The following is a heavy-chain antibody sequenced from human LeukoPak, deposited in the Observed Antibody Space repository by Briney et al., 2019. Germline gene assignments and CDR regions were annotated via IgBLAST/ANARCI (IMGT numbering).Heavy chain of an antibody. V-gene: IGHV1-46*01. J-gene: IGHJ4*02. Sequence: ASVKVSCKASGYTFTSYYMHWVRQAPGQGLEWMGIINPSGGSTSYAQKFQGRVTMTRDMSTSTVFMELSSLRSEDTAVYYCARPGIAAAGNLYFDYWGQGTLVTVSS. CDR3: ARPGIAAAGNLYFDY. CDR2: INPSGGST. CDR1: GYTFTSYY. D-gene: IGHD6-13*01.